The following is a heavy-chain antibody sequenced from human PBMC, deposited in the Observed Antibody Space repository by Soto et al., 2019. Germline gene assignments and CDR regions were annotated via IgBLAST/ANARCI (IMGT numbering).Heavy chain of an antibody. V-gene: IGHV3-48*01. J-gene: IGHJ6*02. Sequence: LRLSCAASGFTFSSYSMNWVRQAPGKGLEWVSYISSSSSTIYYADSVKGRFTISRDNAKNSLYLQMNSLRAEDTAVYYCARVLVPAAGYYYYYGMGVWGQGTTVTV. CDR2: ISSSSSTI. CDR3: ARVLVPAAGYYYYYGMGV. CDR1: GFTFSSYS. D-gene: IGHD2-2*01.